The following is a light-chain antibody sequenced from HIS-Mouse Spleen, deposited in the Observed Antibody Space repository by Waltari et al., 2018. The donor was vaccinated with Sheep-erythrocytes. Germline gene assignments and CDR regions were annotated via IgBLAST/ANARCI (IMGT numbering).Light chain of an antibody. V-gene: IGKV2-28*01. CDR1: QSLLHSNGYNY. J-gene: IGKJ1*01. Sequence: DIVMTQSPLSLPVTPGEPASISCRPSQSLLHSNGYNYLDWYLQKPGQSPQLLIYLCSNRASGVPDRFSGSGSGTDFTLKISRVEAEDVGVYYCMQALQTPRTFGQGTKVEIK. CDR3: MQALQTPRT. CDR2: LCS.